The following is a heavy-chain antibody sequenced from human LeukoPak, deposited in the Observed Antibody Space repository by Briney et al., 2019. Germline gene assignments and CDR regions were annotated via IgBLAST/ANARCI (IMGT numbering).Heavy chain of an antibody. CDR3: ARTYYDFWSGYSDYYFDY. CDR2: ISYDGSNK. Sequence: PGRSLRLSCAASGFTFSSYAMNWVRQAPGKGLEWVAVISYDGSNKYYADSVKGRLTISRDNSKNTLYLQMNSLRAEYTAVYYCARTYYDFWSGYSDYYFDYWGQGTLVTVSS. CDR1: GFTFSSYA. J-gene: IGHJ4*02. V-gene: IGHV3-30-3*01. D-gene: IGHD3-3*01.